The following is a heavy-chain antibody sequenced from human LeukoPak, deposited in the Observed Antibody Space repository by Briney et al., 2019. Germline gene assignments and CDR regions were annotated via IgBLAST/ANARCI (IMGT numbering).Heavy chain of an antibody. V-gene: IGHV4-31*03. CDR2: IHYSGST. Sequence: SETLSLTCTVSGGSITSGDYYWSWIRQHPEKGLEWIGYIHYSGSTYYSPSLKSRVTISVDTSKKQFSLKLSSVTAADTAVYYCARVGVAAKSSRYFDYWGQGTLVTVSS. CDR3: ARVGVAAKSSRYFDY. D-gene: IGHD2-15*01. CDR1: GGSITSGDYY. J-gene: IGHJ4*02.